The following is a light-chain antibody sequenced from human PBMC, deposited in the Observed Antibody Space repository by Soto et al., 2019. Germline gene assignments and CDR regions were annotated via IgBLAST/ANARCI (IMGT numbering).Light chain of an antibody. J-gene: IGKJ1*01. V-gene: IGKV1-5*01. CDR1: QSISIW. CDR3: QQYNSYSRP. Sequence: DIQMTQSPSTLSVSVGDRVTITCRASQSISIWLAWYQQKPGKAPKLLIYDASSLESGVPSRFSGSGSGTEFTLTISSLQPDDLATYYCQQYNSYSRPFGQGTRVDIK. CDR2: DAS.